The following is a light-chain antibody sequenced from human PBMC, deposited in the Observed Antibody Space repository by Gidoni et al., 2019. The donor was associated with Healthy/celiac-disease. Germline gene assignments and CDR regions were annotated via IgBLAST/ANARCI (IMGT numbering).Light chain of an antibody. CDR3: QQSYRTPRT. CDR2: AAS. V-gene: IGKV1-39*01. J-gene: IGKJ4*01. CDR1: QSIRSY. Sequence: IQMTQSPSSLSASVVDRVTITCRASQSIRSYLNWYQKKPGKAPKLLIYAASSLQSGVPSRFSGSGCGKDFTITISSLQPEDFATYYWQQSYRTPRTFGGGTKVEIK.